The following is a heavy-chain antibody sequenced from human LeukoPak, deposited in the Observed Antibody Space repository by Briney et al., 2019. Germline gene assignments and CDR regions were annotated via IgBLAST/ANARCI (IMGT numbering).Heavy chain of an antibody. CDR3: ARGGVNYKIAGP. CDR1: GGSITSYY. V-gene: IGHV4-59*01. Sequence: PSETLSLTCTVSGGSITSYYWSWIRQPPGKGLEWFGYIYYSGSTNYNPSLKSRVTISVDTSKNQFSLKLSSVTAADTAVYYCARGGVNYKIAGPWGQGALVTVSS. J-gene: IGHJ5*02. CDR2: IYYSGST. D-gene: IGHD3-10*01.